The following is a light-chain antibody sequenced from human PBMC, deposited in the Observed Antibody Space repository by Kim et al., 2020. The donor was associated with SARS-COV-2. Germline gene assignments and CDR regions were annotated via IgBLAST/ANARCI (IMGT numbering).Light chain of an antibody. V-gene: IGLV4-69*01. CDR2: LNSDGSH. Sequence: QPVLTQSPSASASLGASVKLTCTLSSGRSNYAIAWHQQEPEKGPRFLMKLNSDGSHTKGDGIPDRFSGSSSGTERYLTISSLQSEDEADYFCQTWGTGTVVFGGGTQLTVL. CDR1: SGRSNYA. CDR3: QTWGTGTVV. J-gene: IGLJ2*01.